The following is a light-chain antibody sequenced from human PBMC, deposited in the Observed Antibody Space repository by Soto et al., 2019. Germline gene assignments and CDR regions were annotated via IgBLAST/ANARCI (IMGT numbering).Light chain of an antibody. V-gene: IGKV3-20*01. CDR2: GAS. Sequence: EIVLTRSPGTLSLSPGERATLSCRASQSVSSSYLAWYQQKPGQAPRLLIYGASSRAPGIPDRFSGSGSGTDFTLTISRLEPEDFAVYYCQQYGSSPNTFGQGTKLEIK. J-gene: IGKJ2*01. CDR1: QSVSSSY. CDR3: QQYGSSPNT.